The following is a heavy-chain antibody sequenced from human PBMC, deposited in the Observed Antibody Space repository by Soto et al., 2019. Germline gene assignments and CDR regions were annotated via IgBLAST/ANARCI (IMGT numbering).Heavy chain of an antibody. Sequence: QVQLVQSGAEVKKPGASVKVSCKASGYTFTSYGISWVRQAPGQGLEWMGWISAYNGNTNYAQKLQGRVTMTTDTATSTADMELRSLRSDDTAGYYCAREVRLRSIAARSFYYDGMDVWGQGTTVTVSS. CDR2: ISAYNGNT. J-gene: IGHJ6*02. CDR1: GYTFTSYG. D-gene: IGHD6-6*01. V-gene: IGHV1-18*04. CDR3: AREVRLRSIAARSFYYDGMDV.